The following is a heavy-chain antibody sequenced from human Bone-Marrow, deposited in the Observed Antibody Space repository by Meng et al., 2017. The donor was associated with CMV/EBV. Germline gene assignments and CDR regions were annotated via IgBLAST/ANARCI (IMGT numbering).Heavy chain of an antibody. V-gene: IGHV3-30*02. CDR3: ANRYSGYEDVWYFDY. CDR1: GFTLSSYG. J-gene: IGHJ4*02. CDR2: IRDDGSNT. Sequence: GFTLSSYGMHWVRQAPGKGLEWVAFIRDDGSNTYYADSVRGRFTISRDNSKNTLYLQMYSLRVEDTAVYYCANRYSGYEDVWYFDYWGQGTLVTVSS. D-gene: IGHD5-12*01.